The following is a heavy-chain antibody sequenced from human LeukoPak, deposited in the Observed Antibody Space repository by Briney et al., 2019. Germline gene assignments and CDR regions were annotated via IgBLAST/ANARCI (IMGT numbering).Heavy chain of an antibody. CDR1: GGTFSSYT. Sequence: SVKVSCKASGGTFSSYTISWVRQAPGQGLEWMGRIIPILGIANYAQKFQGRVTITADKSTSTAYMELSSLRSEDTAVYYCALQYYYDSSGYYPVDYWGQGTLVTVSP. CDR3: ALQYYYDSSGYYPVDY. CDR2: IIPILGIA. V-gene: IGHV1-69*02. D-gene: IGHD3-22*01. J-gene: IGHJ4*02.